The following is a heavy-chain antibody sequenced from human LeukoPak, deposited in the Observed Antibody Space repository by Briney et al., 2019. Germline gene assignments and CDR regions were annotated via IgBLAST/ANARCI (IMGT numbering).Heavy chain of an antibody. Sequence: ASVKVSCNVSGYTLSELSMHWVRQAPGIGLEWMGGFDPEDSETIYAQKFQGRVTMTEDTSTDTAYMELSSLRSEDTAVYYCATDHHYCSSTSCYSWFDPWGQGTLVTVSS. CDR1: GYTLSELS. J-gene: IGHJ5*02. V-gene: IGHV1-24*01. CDR2: FDPEDSET. D-gene: IGHD2-2*02. CDR3: ATDHHYCSSTSCYSWFDP.